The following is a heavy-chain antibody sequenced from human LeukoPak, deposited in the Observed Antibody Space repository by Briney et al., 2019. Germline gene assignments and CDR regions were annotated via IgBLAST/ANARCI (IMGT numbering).Heavy chain of an antibody. D-gene: IGHD3-22*01. CDR1: GYTFTSYG. V-gene: IGHV1-18*01. J-gene: IGHJ4*02. CDR3: ARDGSQWKGRITMIVVPFDY. Sequence: GASVKVSCKASGYTFTSYGISWVRQAPGQGLEWMGWISAYNGNTNYAQKLQGRVTMTTDTSTSTAYMELRSLRSDDTAVYYCARDGSQWKGRITMIVVPFDYWGQGTLVTVSS. CDR2: ISAYNGNT.